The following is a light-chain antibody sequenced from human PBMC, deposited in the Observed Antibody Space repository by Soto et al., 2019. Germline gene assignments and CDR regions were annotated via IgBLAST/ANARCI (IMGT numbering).Light chain of an antibody. CDR1: QSVRSS. CDR2: EAA. Sequence: EIVLTQSPATLSLSPGERATLSCRASQSVRSSLAWYQQNPGQAPSLLIYEAANRVTGIPARFSGSGSGTDFSLTISSLELEDVAVYYCQQRSNWPLTFGGGTKVEIK. CDR3: QQRSNWPLT. J-gene: IGKJ4*01. V-gene: IGKV3-11*01.